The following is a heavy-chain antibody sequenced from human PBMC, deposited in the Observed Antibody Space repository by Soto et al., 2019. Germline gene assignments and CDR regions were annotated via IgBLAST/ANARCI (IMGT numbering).Heavy chain of an antibody. D-gene: IGHD6-19*01. J-gene: IGHJ6*02. CDR1: GFTFSSYA. CDR2: ISYDGSNK. CDR3: ARDLTPVTPSTLSAVAVAGEVYYYYGMDV. Sequence: QTGGSLRLSCAASGFTFSSYAMHWVRQAPGKGLEWVAVISYDGSNKYYADSVKGRFTISRDNSKNTLYLQMNSLRAEDTAVYYCARDLTPVTPSTLSAVAVAGEVYYYYGMDVWGQGTTVTVSS. V-gene: IGHV3-30-3*01.